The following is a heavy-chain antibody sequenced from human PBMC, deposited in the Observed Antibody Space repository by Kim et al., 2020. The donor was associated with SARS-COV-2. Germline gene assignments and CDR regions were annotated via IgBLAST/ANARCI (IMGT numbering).Heavy chain of an antibody. D-gene: IGHD2-2*01. J-gene: IGHJ2*01. V-gene: IGHV3-33*01. CDR3: ARDLRLSTSGDERYFDL. CDR1: GFTFRSYG. CDR2: IWYDGSNK. Sequence: GGSLRLSCAASGFTFRSYGMHWVRQAPGKGLEWVAVIWYDGSNKYYADSVKGRFAISRDNNKNTLYLQMNSLRAEDTAVYYCARDLRLSTSGDERYFDLWGRGTLVTVSS.